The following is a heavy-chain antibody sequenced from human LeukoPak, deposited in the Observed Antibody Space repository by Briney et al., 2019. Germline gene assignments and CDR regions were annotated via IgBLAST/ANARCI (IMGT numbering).Heavy chain of an antibody. CDR3: AKILSYYGSGSYYIEIPYFDY. D-gene: IGHD3-10*01. CDR1: GFNFDDYA. V-gene: IGHV3-23*01. Sequence: HPGRSLRLSCVVSGFNFDDYAMHWVRQAPGKGLEWVSAISGSGGSTYYADSVKGRFTISRDNSKNTLYLQMNSLRAEDTAVYYCAKILSYYGSGSYYIEIPYFDYWGQGTLVTVSS. CDR2: ISGSGGST. J-gene: IGHJ4*02.